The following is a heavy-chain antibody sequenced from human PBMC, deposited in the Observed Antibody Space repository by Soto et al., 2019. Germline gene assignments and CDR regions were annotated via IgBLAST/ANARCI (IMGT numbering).Heavy chain of an antibody. V-gene: IGHV3-73*02. D-gene: IGHD5-18*01. CDR2: IRNKGNNYAT. J-gene: IGHJ4*02. CDR3: TSRRDWTAVDPLDY. CDR1: GFTFSDSA. Sequence: EVQLVESGGGLVQPGGSLKLSCAASGFTFSDSAMHWVRQASGKGLEWVGRIRNKGNNYATAYTASVKGRFTIFRDDSKNTVYLQMNSLKIDDTAVYYCTSRRDWTAVDPLDYWGLGTLVTVSS.